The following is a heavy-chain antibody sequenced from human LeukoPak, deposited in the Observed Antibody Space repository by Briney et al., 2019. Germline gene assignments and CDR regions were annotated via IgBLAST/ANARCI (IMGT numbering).Heavy chain of an antibody. CDR2: ISSSGSTI. Sequence: GGSLRLSCAASGFTFSSYEMNWVRQAPGKGLEWVSYISSSGSTIYYADSVKGRFTISRDNAKNSLYLQMNSLRAEDTAVYYCASRVGAKKDWFDPWAREPWSPSPQ. CDR3: ASRVGAKKDWFDP. V-gene: IGHV3-48*03. J-gene: IGHJ5*02. D-gene: IGHD1-26*01. CDR1: GFTFSSYE.